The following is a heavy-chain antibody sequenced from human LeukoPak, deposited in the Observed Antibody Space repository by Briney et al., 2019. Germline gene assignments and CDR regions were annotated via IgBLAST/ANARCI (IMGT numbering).Heavy chain of an antibody. CDR3: ARLSGHDYGGNSGAGDY. CDR2: IYYSGST. J-gene: IGHJ4*02. V-gene: IGHV4-59*08. CDR1: GGSISSYY. Sequence: PSETLSLTCTVSGGSISSYYWSWIRQPPGKGLEWIGYIYYSGSTNYNPSLKSRVTISVDTSKNQFSLKLSSVTAADTAVYYCARLSGHDYGGNSGAGDYWGQGTLVTVSS. D-gene: IGHD4-23*01.